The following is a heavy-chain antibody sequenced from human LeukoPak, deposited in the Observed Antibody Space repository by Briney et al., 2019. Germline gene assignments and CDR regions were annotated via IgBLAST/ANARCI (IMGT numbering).Heavy chain of an antibody. J-gene: IGHJ4*02. CDR3: AREDSSGWYFDY. CDR1: GGSISSTNW. V-gene: IGHV4-4*02. CDR2: IYHSGST. D-gene: IGHD6-19*01. Sequence: PSETLSLTCAVSGGSISSTNWWSWVRQPPGKGLEWIGDIYHSGSTNYNPSLMSRVTISVDKSKNQFSLKLSSVTAADTAVYYCAREDSSGWYFDYWGQGTLVTVSS.